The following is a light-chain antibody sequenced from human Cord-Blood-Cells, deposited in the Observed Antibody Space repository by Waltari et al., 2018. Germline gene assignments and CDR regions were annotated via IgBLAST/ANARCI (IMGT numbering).Light chain of an antibody. CDR1: QSVSSSY. V-gene: IGKV3-20*01. CDR2: GAS. CDR3: QQYGSSPPYT. J-gene: IGKJ2*01. Sequence: EIVFTQSPGTLSLSPGERATVYCRASQSVSSSYLAWYQQKPGQAPRLLIYGASSRATGIPDRFSGSGSGTDFTLTISRLEPEDFAVYYCQQYGSSPPYTFGQGTKLEIK.